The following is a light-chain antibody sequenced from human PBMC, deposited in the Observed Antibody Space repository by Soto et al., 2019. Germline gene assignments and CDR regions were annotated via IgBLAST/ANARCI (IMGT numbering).Light chain of an antibody. Sequence: QAVVTQEPSLTVSPGGTVTLTCGSSTGDVTSGRSPYWFQKKPGQAPRTLIYETTKKHSWTPARFSGSLLGGQAALTLSGAQPEDEADYFCLHSFPGARRIFGGGTELTVL. CDR2: ETT. J-gene: IGLJ2*01. CDR3: LHSFPGARRI. V-gene: IGLV7-46*01. CDR1: TGDVTSGRS.